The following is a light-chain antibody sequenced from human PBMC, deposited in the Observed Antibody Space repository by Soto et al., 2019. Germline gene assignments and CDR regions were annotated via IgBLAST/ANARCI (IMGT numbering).Light chain of an antibody. J-gene: IGKJ1*01. CDR1: QIVRMK. CDR3: QQDNNGPPRT. CDR2: GAS. V-gene: IGKV3-15*01. Sequence: DIVMTQSPATLSVSPGERATLSCRASQIVRMKLAWSQQKPGQAPRLHIYGASNRATGIPARFSGSESGKEVTITVSSLQSEDFSVCECQQDNNGPPRTFGQGNKGEIK.